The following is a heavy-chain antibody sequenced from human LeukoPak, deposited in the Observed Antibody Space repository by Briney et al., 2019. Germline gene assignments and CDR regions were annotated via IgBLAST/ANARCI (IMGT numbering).Heavy chain of an antibody. V-gene: IGHV3-23*01. J-gene: IGHJ6*02. Sequence: PGGSLRLSCAASGFTFSSYAMSWVRQAPGKGLEWVSAISGSGGSTYYADSVKGRFTVSRDNSKNTLYLQMNSLRAEDTAVYYCAKLIRGVIIYYYYGMDVWGQGTTVTVSS. CDR2: ISGSGGST. CDR3: AKLIRGVIIYYYYGMDV. D-gene: IGHD3-10*01. CDR1: GFTFSSYA.